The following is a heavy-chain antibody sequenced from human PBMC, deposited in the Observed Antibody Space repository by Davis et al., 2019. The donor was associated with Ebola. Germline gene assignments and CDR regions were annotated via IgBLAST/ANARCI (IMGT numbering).Heavy chain of an antibody. CDR3: ANGPEDTIFGRGRQSGMDV. CDR2: ISGSGGST. CDR1: GFTFSSYA. D-gene: IGHD3-3*01. Sequence: PGGSLRLSCAASGFTFSSYAMSWVRQAPGKGLEWVSAISGSGGSTYYADSVKGRFTISRDNSKNTLYLQMNSLRAEDTAVYYCANGPEDTIFGRGRQSGMDVWGQGTTVTVSS. V-gene: IGHV3-23*01. J-gene: IGHJ6*02.